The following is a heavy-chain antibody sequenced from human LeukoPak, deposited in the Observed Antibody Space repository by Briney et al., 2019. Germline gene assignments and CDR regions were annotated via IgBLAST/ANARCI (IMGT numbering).Heavy chain of an antibody. J-gene: IGHJ6*02. CDR2: ISYDGSNK. D-gene: IGHD5-18*01. CDR3: AILDGDTAMVRVGYYYGMGV. V-gene: IGHV3-30-3*01. Sequence: PGGSLRLSCAASGFTFSSYAMHWVRQAPGKGLEWVAVISYDGSNKYYADSVKGRFTISRDNSKNTLYLQMNSLRAEDTAVYYCAILDGDTAMVRVGYYYGMGVWGQGTTVTVSS. CDR1: GFTFSSYA.